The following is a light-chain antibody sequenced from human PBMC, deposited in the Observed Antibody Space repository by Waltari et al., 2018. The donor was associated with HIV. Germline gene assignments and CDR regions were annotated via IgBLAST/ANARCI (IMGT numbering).Light chain of an antibody. J-gene: IGLJ3*02. CDR3: SSYAGSSKLV. CDR2: EAT. Sequence: QSALTQPPSASGSPGQSVIISCTGTSSDVGGYNFVSWYQQHPGKAPKLLIFEATKRPAGVPDRFSGSKSGNTASLTVSGLQAEDEADYYCSSYAGSSKLVFGGGTKLTVL. CDR1: SSDVGGYNF. V-gene: IGLV2-8*01.